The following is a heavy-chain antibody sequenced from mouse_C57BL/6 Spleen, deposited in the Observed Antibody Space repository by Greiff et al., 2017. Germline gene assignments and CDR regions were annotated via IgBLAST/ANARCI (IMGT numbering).Heavy chain of an antibody. CDR3: ARRTTVVARDYAMDY. CDR2: IDPSDSYT. Sequence: VKLQQPGAELVKPGASVKLSCKASGYTFTSYWMQWVKQRPGQGLEWIGEIDPSDSYTNYNQKFKGKATLTVDTSSSTAYMQLSSLTSEDSAVYYCARRTTVVARDYAMDYWGQGTSVTVSS. D-gene: IGHD1-1*01. V-gene: IGHV1-50*01. J-gene: IGHJ4*01. CDR1: GYTFTSYW.